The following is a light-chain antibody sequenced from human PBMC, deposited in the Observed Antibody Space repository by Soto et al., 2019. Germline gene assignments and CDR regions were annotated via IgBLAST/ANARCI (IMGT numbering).Light chain of an antibody. V-gene: IGKV3-11*01. CDR2: DAS. CDR1: QSVSSY. CDR3: QQRSNWPPIT. J-gene: IGKJ5*01. Sequence: EIVLTHSPSTLSLSPWERATLSFMSIQSVSSYLSLYQQKPGQAPSLLIYDASNRATGIPARFIGSGSGTDFTLTISSLEPEDFAAYYCQQRSNWPPITFGQGTRLEIK.